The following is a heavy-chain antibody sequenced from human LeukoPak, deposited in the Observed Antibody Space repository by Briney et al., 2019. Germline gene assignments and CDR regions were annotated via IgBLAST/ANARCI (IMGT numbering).Heavy chain of an antibody. Sequence: SETLSLTCNVSGGSISSSSYYWGWIRQSPGKGLEWIGDIYYSGRTYNKNPSLERRVTISIDTSKSQFSLKLSSVSAADTAIYYCASVGKLGYYFDFWGQGTLVTVSS. J-gene: IGHJ4*02. CDR3: ASVGKLGYYFDF. V-gene: IGHV4-39*01. D-gene: IGHD7-27*01. CDR1: GGSISSSSYY. CDR2: IYYSGRT.